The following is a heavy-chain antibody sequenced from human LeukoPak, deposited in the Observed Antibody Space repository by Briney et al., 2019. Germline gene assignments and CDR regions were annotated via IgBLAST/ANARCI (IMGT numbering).Heavy chain of an antibody. CDR3: ARGDGSGSGRWFDP. D-gene: IGHD3-10*01. Sequence: SETLSLTCTVSGASISSGTYSWSWIRQPPGEGLEWIGYIYHTGSTYYNPSLKGRVTISVDRSENQFSLNLNFVTAADTALYYCARGDGSGSGRWFDPWGQGTLITVSS. CDR2: IYHTGST. CDR1: GASISSGTYS. V-gene: IGHV4-30-2*01. J-gene: IGHJ5*02.